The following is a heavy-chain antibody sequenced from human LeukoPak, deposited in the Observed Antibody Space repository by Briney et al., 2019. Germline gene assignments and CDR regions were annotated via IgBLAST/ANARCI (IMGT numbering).Heavy chain of an antibody. J-gene: IGHJ4*02. D-gene: IGHD3-10*01. CDR3: AKLFESETYNNFFHY. V-gene: IGHV3-74*01. CDR1: GFTFSDYW. Sequence: AGGSLTLSCAASGFTFSDYWMHWVRQAPGKGLVWVSRISSDGSRVTYADSVKGRFTISRDNSKNTLYLQMNSLRPEDTAIYYCAKLFESETYNNFFHYWGQGTLVTVSS. CDR2: ISSDGSRV.